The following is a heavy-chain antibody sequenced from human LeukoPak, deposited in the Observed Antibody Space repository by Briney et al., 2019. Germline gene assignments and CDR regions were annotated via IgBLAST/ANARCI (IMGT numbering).Heavy chain of an antibody. Sequence: PGGSLRLSCAASGFTFNSYEMNWVRQAPGKGLEWVSYISSSGSTIYYADSVKGRFTISRDNAKNSLYLQMNSLRAEDTAVYYCARYHDYGDYGGQGTLVTVSS. J-gene: IGHJ4*02. CDR1: GFTFNSYE. V-gene: IGHV3-48*03. CDR2: ISSSGSTI. CDR3: ARYHDYGDY.